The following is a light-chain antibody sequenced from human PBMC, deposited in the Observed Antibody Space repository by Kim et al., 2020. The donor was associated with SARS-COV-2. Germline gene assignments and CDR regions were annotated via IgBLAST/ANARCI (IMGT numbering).Light chain of an antibody. Sequence: VSPGERATLSCRASQSVTNNLAWYQQKPGQAPRLLIYGASTRVTGIPARFSGSGSGTEFTLTISSLQSEDFAVYYCQQYNNWPPYTFGQGTKLEIK. CDR2: GAS. J-gene: IGKJ2*01. V-gene: IGKV3-15*01. CDR3: QQYNNWPPYT. CDR1: QSVTNN.